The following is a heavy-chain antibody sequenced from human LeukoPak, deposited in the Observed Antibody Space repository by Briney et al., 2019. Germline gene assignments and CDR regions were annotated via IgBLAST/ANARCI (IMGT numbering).Heavy chain of an antibody. J-gene: IGHJ6*03. D-gene: IGHD3-16*01. CDR3: ARAALGYYYMDV. V-gene: IGHV4-34*01. CDR2: IYHSGST. CDR1: GGSFSGYY. Sequence: SETLSLTCAVYGGSFSGYYWSWIRQPPGKGLEWIGSIYHSGSTYYNPSLKSRVTISVDTSKNQFSLKLSSVTAADTAVYYCARAALGYYYMDVWGKGTTVTVSS.